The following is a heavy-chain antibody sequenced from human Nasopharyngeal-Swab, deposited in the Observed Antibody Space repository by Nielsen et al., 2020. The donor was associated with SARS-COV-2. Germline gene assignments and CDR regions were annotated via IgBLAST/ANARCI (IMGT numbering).Heavy chain of an antibody. D-gene: IGHD3-3*01. CDR3: ASRQNVLRFLEWSSYYYYYYMDV. Sequence: WIRQPPGKGLEWVSYISSSSSTIYYADSVKGRFTISRGNAKNSLYLQMNSLRAEDTAVYYCASRQNVLRFLEWSSYYYYYYMDVWGKGTTVTVSS. J-gene: IGHJ6*03. V-gene: IGHV3-48*01. CDR2: ISSSSSTI.